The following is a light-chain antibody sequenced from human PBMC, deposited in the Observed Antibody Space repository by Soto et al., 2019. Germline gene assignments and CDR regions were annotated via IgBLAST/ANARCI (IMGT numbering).Light chain of an antibody. CDR1: QSVSSY. CDR2: DAS. Sequence: EIVLAQSPATLSLSPGERATLSCRASQSVSSYLAWYQQKPGQAPRLLIYDASNRATGIPARFSGRGSGTEFTLSISSLQSEDFAVYYCQQYNSWPQTFGQGTKVDIK. J-gene: IGKJ1*01. CDR3: QQYNSWPQT. V-gene: IGKV3-11*01.